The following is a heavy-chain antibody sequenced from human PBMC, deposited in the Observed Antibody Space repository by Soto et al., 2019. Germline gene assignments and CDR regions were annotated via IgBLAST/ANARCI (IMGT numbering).Heavy chain of an antibody. CDR1: GGSISSSNW. J-gene: IGHJ4*02. CDR3: ARSGRYCSGGSCYSY. CDR2: IYHSGST. V-gene: IGHV4-4*02. D-gene: IGHD2-15*01. Sequence: QVQLQESGPGLVKPSGTLSLTCAVSGGSISSSNWWSWVRQPPGKGLEWIGEIYHSGSTNYNPSLKSRVTISVDKSKNQFSLRLSSVTAADTAVYYCARSGRYCSGGSCYSYWGQGTLVTVSS.